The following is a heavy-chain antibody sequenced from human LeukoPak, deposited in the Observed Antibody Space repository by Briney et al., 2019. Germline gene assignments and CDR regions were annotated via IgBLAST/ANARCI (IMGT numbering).Heavy chain of an antibody. D-gene: IGHD1-26*01. CDR2: IRYDGSNK. CDR1: GFTFSSYG. V-gene: IGHV3-30*02. J-gene: IGHJ5*02. CDR3: AKDNPPIVGATS. Sequence: GGSLRLSCAASGFTFSSYGMHWVRQAPGKGLEWVAFIRYDGSNKYYADSVKGRFTVSRDNSKNTLYLQMNSLRAEDTAVYYCAKDNPPIVGATSWGQGTLVTVSS.